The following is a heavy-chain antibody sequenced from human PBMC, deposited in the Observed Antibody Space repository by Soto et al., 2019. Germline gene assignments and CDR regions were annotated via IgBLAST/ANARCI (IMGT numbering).Heavy chain of an antibody. CDR2: IWYDGSNK. D-gene: IGHD6-6*01. CDR1: GFTFSSYG. CDR3: ARDGKSSSSDYYYYYYMDV. V-gene: IGHV3-33*01. J-gene: IGHJ6*03. Sequence: GGSLRLSCAASGFTFSSYGMHWVRQAPGKGLEWVAVIWYDGSNKYYADSVKGRFTISRDNSKNTLYLQMNSLRAEDTAVYYCARDGKSSSSDYYYYYYMDVWGKGTTVTVSS.